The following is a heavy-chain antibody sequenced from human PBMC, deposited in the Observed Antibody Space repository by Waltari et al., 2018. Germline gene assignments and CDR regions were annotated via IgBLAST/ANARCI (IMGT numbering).Heavy chain of an antibody. CDR3: AKGPYSSSPNYYYYGMDV. V-gene: IGHV3-43D*04. D-gene: IGHD6-6*01. CDR2: ISWDGGST. Sequence: EVQLVESGGVVVQPGGSLRLSCAASGFTFDAYAMHWVRQAPGKGLEWVSLISWDGGSTYYADSVKGRFTISRDNSKNSLYLQMNSLRAEDTTLYYCAKGPYSSSPNYYYYGMDVWGQGTTVTVSS. J-gene: IGHJ6*02. CDR1: GFTFDAYA.